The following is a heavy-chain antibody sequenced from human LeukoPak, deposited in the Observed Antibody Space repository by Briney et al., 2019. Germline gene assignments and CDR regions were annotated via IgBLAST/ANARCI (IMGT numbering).Heavy chain of an antibody. V-gene: IGHV3-7*01. D-gene: IGHD1-26*01. Sequence: GSLRLSCAASGFIFSSYWMSWVRQAPGKGLEWVANIKQDGSEKYYVDSVKGRFTISRDNAKNSLYLQMNSLRAEDTAVYYCAREGGSKNWFDPWGQGTLVTVSS. CDR1: GFIFSSYW. J-gene: IGHJ5*02. CDR3: AREGGSKNWFDP. CDR2: IKQDGSEK.